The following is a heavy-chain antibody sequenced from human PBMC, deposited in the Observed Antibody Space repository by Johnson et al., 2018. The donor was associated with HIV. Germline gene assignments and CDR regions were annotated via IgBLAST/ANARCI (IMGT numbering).Heavy chain of an antibody. J-gene: IGHJ3*02. CDR1: GFTFSDYY. CDR3: AKDSLYSLTSGTTRKDI. D-gene: IGHD1-26*01. CDR2: IRSSGSTR. Sequence: QVQVVESGGGLVKPGGSLRLSCAASGFTFSDYYMSWIRQAPGQGLEWVSYIRSSGSTRYYTNSLKGRLTISRDNAKNSLYLQMNSLRAEDTAVYYCAKDSLYSLTSGTTRKDIWGQGTMVTVSS. V-gene: IGHV3-11*04.